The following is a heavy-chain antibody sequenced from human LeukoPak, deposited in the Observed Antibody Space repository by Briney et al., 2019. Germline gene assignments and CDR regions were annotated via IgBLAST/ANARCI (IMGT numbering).Heavy chain of an antibody. D-gene: IGHD3-3*01. Sequence: GRSLRLSCAASGFTFSSYGMHWVRQAPGKGLEWVAVISYDGSNKYYADSVKGRFTISRDNSKNTLHLQMNSLRAEDTAVYYCAKGGVVLRFLEWFVHDAFDIWGQGTMVTVSS. V-gene: IGHV3-30*18. J-gene: IGHJ3*02. CDR1: GFTFSSYG. CDR2: ISYDGSNK. CDR3: AKGGVVLRFLEWFVHDAFDI.